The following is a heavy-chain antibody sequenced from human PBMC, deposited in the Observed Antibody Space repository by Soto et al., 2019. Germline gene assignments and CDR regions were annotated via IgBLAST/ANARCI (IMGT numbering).Heavy chain of an antibody. Sequence: PGGSLRLSCAASGFTFSSYAMSWVRQAPGKGLEWVAVIWYDGSNKYYADSVKGRFTISRDNSKNTLYLQMNSLRAEDTAVYYCARDPVLRFLEWLSLPHYGMDVWGQGTTVTVSS. CDR3: ARDPVLRFLEWLSLPHYGMDV. CDR1: GFTFSSYA. J-gene: IGHJ6*02. D-gene: IGHD3-3*01. V-gene: IGHV3-33*08. CDR2: IWYDGSNK.